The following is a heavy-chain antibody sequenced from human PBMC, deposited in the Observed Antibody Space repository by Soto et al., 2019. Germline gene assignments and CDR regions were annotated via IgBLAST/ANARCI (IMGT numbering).Heavy chain of an antibody. V-gene: IGHV3-11*06. CDR2: ISSSSSYT. J-gene: IGHJ4*02. CDR1: EIAYISLV. CDR3: AYLPGY. Sequence: MLTWAGWEIAYISLVVSWIRQAPGKGLEWVSYISSSSSYTNYADSVKGRFTISRDNAKNSLYLQMNSLRAEDTAVYYCAYLPGYWGQGTLVTVSS.